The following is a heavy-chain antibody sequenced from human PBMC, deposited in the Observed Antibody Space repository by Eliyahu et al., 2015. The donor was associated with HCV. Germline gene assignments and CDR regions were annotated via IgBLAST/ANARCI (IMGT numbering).Heavy chain of an antibody. CDR1: GYTFTSYA. CDR2: INAGNGNT. CDR3: ARVFFGSGSYYYYYYGMDV. J-gene: IGHJ6*02. D-gene: IGHD3-10*01. Sequence: QVQLVQSGAEVKKPGASVKVSCKASGYTFTSYAMHWVRQAPGQRLEGXGWINAGNGNTKYSQKFQGRVTITRDTSASTAYMELSSLRSEDTAVYYCARVFFGSGSYYYYYYGMDVWGQGTTVTVSS. V-gene: IGHV1-3*01.